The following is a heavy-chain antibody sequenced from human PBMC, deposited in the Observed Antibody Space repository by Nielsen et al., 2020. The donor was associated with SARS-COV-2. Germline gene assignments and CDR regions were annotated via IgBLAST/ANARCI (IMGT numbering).Heavy chain of an antibody. CDR1: GFTFDDYA. D-gene: IGHD3-10*01. CDR2: ISWNSGSI. Sequence: SCAASGFTFDDYAMHWVRQAPGKGLEWVSGISWNSGSIGYADSVKGRFTISRDNAKNSLYLQMNSLRAEDTAVYYCARDGLAVRGVIIHYHYYGMDVWGQGTTVTVSS. V-gene: IGHV3-9*01. J-gene: IGHJ6*02. CDR3: ARDGLAVRGVIIHYHYYGMDV.